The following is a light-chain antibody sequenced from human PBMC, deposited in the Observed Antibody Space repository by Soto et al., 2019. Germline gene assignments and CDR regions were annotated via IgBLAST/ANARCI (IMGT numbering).Light chain of an antibody. CDR1: QGISSY. CDR2: AAY. J-gene: IGKJ3*01. V-gene: IGKV1-39*01. CDR3: QQSYSTPQM. Sequence: DIQVTQSPSSLSASVGDRVTISCRASQGISSYLNWYQQTPGKAPKLQIYAAYNSQSGVPSSFSGSGSGTAFTLTISSLQPEDFATYCCQQSYSTPQMFRPGTKVDIK.